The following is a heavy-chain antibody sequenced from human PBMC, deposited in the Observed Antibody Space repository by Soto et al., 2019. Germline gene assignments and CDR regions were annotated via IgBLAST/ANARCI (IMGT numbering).Heavy chain of an antibody. J-gene: IGHJ6*02. CDR2: ILNDGSNR. Sequence: QVQLVESGGGVVQPGRSLRLSCAASGFTFSNYGMHWVRQAPGKGLEWVAVILNDGSNRYHADSVKDRFTISRDNSKHTLYLQMNSLRAEDTAVYYCARDDEYSGNSMDVWGQGTTVTVS. V-gene: IGHV3-33*01. D-gene: IGHD3-10*01. CDR3: ARDDEYSGNSMDV. CDR1: GFTFSNYG.